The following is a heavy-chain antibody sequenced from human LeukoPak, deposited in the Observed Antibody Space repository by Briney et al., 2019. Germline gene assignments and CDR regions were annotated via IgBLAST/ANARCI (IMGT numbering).Heavy chain of an antibody. CDR3: AKDLARIAAAGTNY. D-gene: IGHD6-13*01. J-gene: IGHJ4*02. CDR2: TSYDGSNK. CDR1: GFTFSSYG. V-gene: IGHV3-30*18. Sequence: GGSLRLSCAASGFTFSSYGMHWVRQAPGKGLEWVAVTSYDGSNKSYADSVKGRFTISRDNSKNTLYLQMNSLRAEDTAVYYCAKDLARIAAAGTNYWGQGTLVTVSS.